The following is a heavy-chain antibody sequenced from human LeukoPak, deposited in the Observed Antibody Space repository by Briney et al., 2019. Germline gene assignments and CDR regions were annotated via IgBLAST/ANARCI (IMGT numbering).Heavy chain of an antibody. D-gene: IGHD3-22*01. CDR3: ARGVYYYDSSGYYSI. J-gene: IGHJ3*02. Sequence: SVKVSCKASGGTFSSYAISWVRQAPGQGLEWMGRIIPILGIANYAQKFQGRVTITADESTSTAYMELSSLRSEDTAVYYCARGVYYYDSSGYYSIWGQGTMVTVSS. CDR2: IIPILGIA. CDR1: GGTFSSYA. V-gene: IGHV1-69*04.